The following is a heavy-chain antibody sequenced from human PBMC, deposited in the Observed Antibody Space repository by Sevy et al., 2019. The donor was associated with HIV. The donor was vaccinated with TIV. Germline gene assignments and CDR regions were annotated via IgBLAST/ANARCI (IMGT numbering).Heavy chain of an antibody. CDR1: GFTFSNAW. V-gene: IGHV3-15*01. J-gene: IGHJ4*02. CDR2: IKSKTDGGTT. CDR3: TTGLSIYYYDSSGYYPIDY. D-gene: IGHD3-22*01. Sequence: GGSLRLSCAASGFTFSNAWMSWVRQAPGKGLEWVGRIKSKTDGGTTDYAAPMKGRFTISRDDSKNTLYLQMNSLKTEDTAVYYCTTGLSIYYYDSSGYYPIDYWGQGTLVTVSS.